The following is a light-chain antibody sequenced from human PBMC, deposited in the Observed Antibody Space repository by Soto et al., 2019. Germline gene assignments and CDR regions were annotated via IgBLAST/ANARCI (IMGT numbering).Light chain of an antibody. CDR1: QSGSSF. J-gene: IGKJ2*01. Sequence: EIVLTQSPVTLSLSPGDRATLSCRPSQSGSSFLAWYQQKPGQPPRLLIYDVSNRAAGIPARFIGSGSGTDFHLTISSLGPEDFAVYCCQQRTDWPPVYTFGQGTKLAIK. CDR3: QQRTDWPPVYT. V-gene: IGKV3-11*01. CDR2: DVS.